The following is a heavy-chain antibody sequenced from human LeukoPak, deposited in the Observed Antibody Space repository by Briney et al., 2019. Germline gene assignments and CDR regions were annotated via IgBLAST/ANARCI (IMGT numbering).Heavy chain of an antibody. CDR3: ARGGEYGSGSYYSWFDP. D-gene: IGHD3-10*01. V-gene: IGHV4-59*01. CDR1: GGSISSYY. J-gene: IGHJ5*02. Sequence: SETLSLTCTVPGGSISSYYWSWIRQPPGKGLEWIGYIYYSGSTNYNPSLKSRVTVSVDTSKNQFSLKLSSVTAADTAVYYCARGGEYGSGSYYSWFDPWGQGTLVTVSS. CDR2: IYYSGST.